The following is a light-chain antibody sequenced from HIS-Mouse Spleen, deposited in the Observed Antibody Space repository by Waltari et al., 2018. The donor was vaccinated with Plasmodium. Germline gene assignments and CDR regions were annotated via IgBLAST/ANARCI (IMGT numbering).Light chain of an antibody. J-gene: IGKJ2*01. V-gene: IGKV4-1*01. Sequence: DIVMTQSPDSLAVPLGARATINCKSSQSVLYSSKNKNYLAWYQQKPGQPPKLLIYWASTRESGVPDRFSGSGSGTDFTLTISSLQAEDVAVYYCQQYYSTLPYTFGQGTKLEIK. CDR1: QSVLYSSKNKNY. CDR3: QQYYSTLPYT. CDR2: WAS.